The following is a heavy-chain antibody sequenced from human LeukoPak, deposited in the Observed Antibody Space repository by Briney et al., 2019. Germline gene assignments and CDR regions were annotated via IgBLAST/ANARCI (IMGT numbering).Heavy chain of an antibody. J-gene: IGHJ6*02. D-gene: IGHD3-3*01. CDR2: LNTRGGST. Sequence: ASVMVSSKASGYTFTSYYMHWVRHAPGQGREWMGILNTRGGSTSYAQKFQGRVTMTRDTSTCTVYMELSSLRSEDTAVYYCAREVSTYYDFWSGPRTLYYGMDVWGQGTTVTVSS. CDR3: AREVSTYYDFWSGPRTLYYGMDV. V-gene: IGHV1-46*01. CDR1: GYTFTSYY.